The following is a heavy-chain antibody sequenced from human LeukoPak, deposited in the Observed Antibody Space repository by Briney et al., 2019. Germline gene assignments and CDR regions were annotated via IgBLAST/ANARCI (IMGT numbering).Heavy chain of an antibody. J-gene: IGHJ4*02. D-gene: IGHD3-3*01. CDR2: MNTNSGNT. Sequence: GASVKVSCKASGYTFTSYEINWVRQAPGQGLEWMGWMNTNSGNTGYAQKFQGRVTITRNTSISTAYMELSSLRSEDTAVYYCATHYDFWSGYGYWGQGTLVTVSS. V-gene: IGHV1-8*03. CDR1: GYTFTSYE. CDR3: ATHYDFWSGYGY.